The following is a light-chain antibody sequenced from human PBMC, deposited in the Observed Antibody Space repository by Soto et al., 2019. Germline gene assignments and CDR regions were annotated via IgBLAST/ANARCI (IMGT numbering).Light chain of an antibody. J-gene: IGLJ2*01. V-gene: IGLV1-47*01. Sequence: QSVLTQPPSASGTPGQRVTISCSGSSSNIGSNYVYWYQQLPGTAPKLLIYRNNQRPSGVPDRVSGSKSGTSASLAISGLRSEDEADDYCAAWDDSLSGPGGVFGGGTKLTVL. CDR3: AAWDDSLSGPGGV. CDR1: SSNIGSNY. CDR2: RNN.